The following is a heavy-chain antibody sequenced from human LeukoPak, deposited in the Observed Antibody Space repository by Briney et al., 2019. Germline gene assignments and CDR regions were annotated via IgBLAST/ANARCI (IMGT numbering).Heavy chain of an antibody. D-gene: IGHD5-24*01. Sequence: SQTLSLTCAISGDSVSSNSVTWNWIRHSPSRGLEWLGRTYYRSTWYNDYAVSVRGRITVNPDTSKNQFSLKLSSVTAVDTAVYYCARELGHRDGYNDALDYWGQGTLVTVSS. CDR2: TYYRSTWYN. CDR3: ARELGHRDGYNDALDY. V-gene: IGHV6-1*01. CDR1: GDSVSSNSVT. J-gene: IGHJ4*02.